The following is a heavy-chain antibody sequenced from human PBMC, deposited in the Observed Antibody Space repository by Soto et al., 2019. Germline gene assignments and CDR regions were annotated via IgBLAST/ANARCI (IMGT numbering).Heavy chain of an antibody. V-gene: IGHV3-30*03. CDR1: GFTFSSYG. CDR3: ASPYYDILTGYYGDAFDI. CDR2: ISYDGSNK. Sequence: QVQLVESGGGVVQPGRSLRLSCAASGFTFSSYGMHWVRQAPGKGLEWVAVISYDGSNKYYADSVKGRFTISRDNSKNTXXLQMNSLRAEDTAVYYCASPYYDILTGYYGDAFDIWGQGTMVTVSS. J-gene: IGHJ3*02. D-gene: IGHD3-9*01.